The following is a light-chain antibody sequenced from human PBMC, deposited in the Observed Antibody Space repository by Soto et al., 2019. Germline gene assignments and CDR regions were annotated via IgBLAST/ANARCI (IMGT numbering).Light chain of an antibody. CDR2: DAT. J-gene: IGKJ4*01. V-gene: IGKV3-11*01. CDR1: QSVVRY. Sequence: EIVLTQSPVTLSLSPGDTATLSCRASQSVVRYVAWYQQKPGQAPRLLIYDATIRASGIPARFSGSGSGTDHSLTISSLEPEDFAGYYYQQRYRWPTLHFVGGTKVEVK. CDR3: QQRYRWPTLH.